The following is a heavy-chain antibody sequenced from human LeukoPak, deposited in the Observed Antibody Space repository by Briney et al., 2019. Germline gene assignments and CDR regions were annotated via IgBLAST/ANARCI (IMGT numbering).Heavy chain of an antibody. CDR2: IYYSGST. V-gene: IGHV4-61*01. CDR3: ARSAVAATVSYFQH. D-gene: IGHD2-15*01. Sequence: SETLSLTCTASGGSVSSGSYYWSWIRQPPGKGLEWIGYIYYSGSTNYNPSLKSRVTISVDTSKNQFSLKLSSVTAADTAVYYCARSAVAATVSYFQHWGQGTLVTVSS. CDR1: GGSVSSGSYY. J-gene: IGHJ1*01.